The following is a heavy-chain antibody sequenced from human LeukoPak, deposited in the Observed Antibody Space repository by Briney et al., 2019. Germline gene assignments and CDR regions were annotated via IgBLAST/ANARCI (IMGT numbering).Heavy chain of an antibody. D-gene: IGHD5-18*01. CDR2: IKSKTDGGTA. Sequence: GGSLRLSCAASGFTFNSYSMNWVRQAPGKGLEWVGLIKSKTDGGTADYAAPVKGRFTISRDDSKTTVSLQMNSLKAEDTAVYYCTTGAWIQMWLADYWGRGTLVTVSS. CDR1: GFTFNSYS. J-gene: IGHJ4*02. V-gene: IGHV3-15*01. CDR3: TTGAWIQMWLADY.